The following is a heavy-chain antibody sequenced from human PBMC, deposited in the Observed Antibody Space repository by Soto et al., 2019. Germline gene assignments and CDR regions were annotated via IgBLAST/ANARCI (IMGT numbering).Heavy chain of an antibody. CDR3: ANIVGDTNYYYGMDV. D-gene: IGHD1-26*01. CDR1: GFTFSSYA. V-gene: IGHV3-23*01. J-gene: IGHJ6*02. Sequence: EVQLLESGGGLVQPGGSLRLSCAASGFTFSSYAMSWVRQAPGKGLEWVSAISGSGGSTYYADSVKGRFTISRDNSKNALYLQMNSLRAEDTAVYYCANIVGDTNYYYGMDVWGQGTTVTVCS. CDR2: ISGSGGST.